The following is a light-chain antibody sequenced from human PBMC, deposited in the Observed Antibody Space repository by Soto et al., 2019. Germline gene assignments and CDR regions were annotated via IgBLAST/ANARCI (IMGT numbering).Light chain of an antibody. CDR1: TSDVGGYSY. Sequence: QSALTQPASVSGSLGQSITISCTGTTSDVGGYSYVSWYQQHPGKAPKVMIYQVTNRPSGVSNRFSGSKSGNTASLTISGLQAEDEADYYCSSYTNMNTWVFGGGTKLTVL. J-gene: IGLJ3*02. V-gene: IGLV2-14*01. CDR2: QVT. CDR3: SSYTNMNTWV.